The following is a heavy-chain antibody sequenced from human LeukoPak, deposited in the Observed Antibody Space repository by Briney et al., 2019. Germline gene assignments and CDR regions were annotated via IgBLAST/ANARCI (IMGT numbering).Heavy chain of an antibody. V-gene: IGHV4-59*08. J-gene: IGHJ3*02. CDR1: GGSIRSYY. Sequence: SETLSLTCTVSGGSIRSYYWSWVRQPPGKGLEWIGYFCGSGTTKYNPSLKSRVTISVDTSKNQFSLKLSSVTAADTAVYYCARPYSGGWYGAFNIWGQGTMVTVSS. CDR2: FCGSGTT. CDR3: ARPYSGGWYGAFNI. D-gene: IGHD6-19*01.